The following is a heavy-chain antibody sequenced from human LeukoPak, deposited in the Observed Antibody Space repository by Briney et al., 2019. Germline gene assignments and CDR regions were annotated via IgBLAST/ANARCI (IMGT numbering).Heavy chain of an antibody. J-gene: IGHJ4*02. D-gene: IGHD6-19*01. CDR2: INPSGGST. V-gene: IGHV1-46*01. CDR1: GYTFTSYG. Sequence: GASVKVSCKASGYTFTSYGISWVRQAPGQGLEWMGIINPSGGSTSYAQKFQGRVTMTRDTSTSTVYMELSSLRSEDTAVYYCAREAAVAANDYWGQGTLVTVSS. CDR3: AREAAVAANDY.